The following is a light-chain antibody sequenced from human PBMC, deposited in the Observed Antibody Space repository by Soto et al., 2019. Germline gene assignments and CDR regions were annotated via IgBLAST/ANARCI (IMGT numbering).Light chain of an antibody. CDR2: DTS. Sequence: ETVMTQSPGTLSVSLGERATLSCRASQSVSIHLAWYQQKPGQAPRLLIYDTSTRATGIPARFSGSGSGTEFTLTISSLQSEDSAVYYCQQYNYWPITFGQGTRLEIK. V-gene: IGKV3-15*01. CDR1: QSVSIH. J-gene: IGKJ5*01. CDR3: QQYNYWPIT.